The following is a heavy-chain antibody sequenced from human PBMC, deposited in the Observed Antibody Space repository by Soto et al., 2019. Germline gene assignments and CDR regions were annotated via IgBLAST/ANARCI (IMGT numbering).Heavy chain of an antibody. D-gene: IGHD6-19*01. CDR1: GDSVSSNSAA. CDR3: ARSGSPTLLSIAVAARRFDY. Sequence: SQTLSLTCAISGDSVSSNSAAWNWIRQSPSRGLEWLGRTYYRSKWYNDYAVSVKSRITINPDTSKNQFSLQLNSVTPEDTAVYYCARSGSPTLLSIAVAARRFDYWGQGTLVTVSS. CDR2: TYYRSKWYN. J-gene: IGHJ4*02. V-gene: IGHV6-1*01.